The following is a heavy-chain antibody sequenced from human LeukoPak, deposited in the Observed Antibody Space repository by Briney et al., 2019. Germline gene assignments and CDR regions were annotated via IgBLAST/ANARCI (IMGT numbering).Heavy chain of an antibody. CDR1: GFTFSGSA. J-gene: IGHJ3*02. D-gene: IGHD3-10*01. Sequence: GGSLRLSCAASGFTFSGSAMHWVCQASGKGLEWVGRIRSKANSYATAYAASVKGRFTISRDDSKNTAYLQMNSLKTEDTAVYYCTRHLRGLAFDIWGQGTMVTVSS. CDR2: IRSKANSYAT. CDR3: TRHLRGLAFDI. V-gene: IGHV3-73*01.